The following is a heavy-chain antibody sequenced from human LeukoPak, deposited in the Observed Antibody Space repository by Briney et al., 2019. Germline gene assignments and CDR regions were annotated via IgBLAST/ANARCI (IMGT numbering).Heavy chain of an antibody. V-gene: IGHV3-53*01. CDR2: IYSGGST. D-gene: IGHD6-19*01. CDR1: GFTVSSNY. Sequence: GGSLRLSCAASGFTVSSNYMTWVRQAPGKGLEWVSVIYSGGSTYYADSVKGRFTISRDNSKNTLCLQMSSLRAEDTAVYYCARCIAVAAPAYWGQGTLVTVSS. CDR3: ARCIAVAAPAY. J-gene: IGHJ4*02.